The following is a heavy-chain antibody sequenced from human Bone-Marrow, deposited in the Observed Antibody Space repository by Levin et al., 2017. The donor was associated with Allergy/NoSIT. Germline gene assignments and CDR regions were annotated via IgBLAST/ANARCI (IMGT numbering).Heavy chain of an antibody. CDR2: IYPGDSDT. CDR1: GYNFTNYW. J-gene: IGHJ3*01. D-gene: IGHD3-10*01. Sequence: KVSCQGSGYNFTNYWVGWVRQMPGKGLEWMGIIYPGDSDTMYSPSFQGQVTMSADKSISTAYLQWSSLKASDTAMYYCASSIAMVRGVRGPFDVWDQGTVVTVSS. CDR3: ASSIAMVRGVRGPFDV. V-gene: IGHV5-51*01.